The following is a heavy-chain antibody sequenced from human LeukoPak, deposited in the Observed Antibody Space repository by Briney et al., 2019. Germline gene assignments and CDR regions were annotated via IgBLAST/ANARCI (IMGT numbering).Heavy chain of an antibody. CDR3: AQSGFGDYGAFDI. Sequence: GASVKVSCKASGGTFSSYAISWVRQAPGQGLEWMGGIIPIFGTANYAQKFQGRVTITADESTSTAYMELSSLRSEDTAVYYCAQSGFGDYGAFDIWGQGTMVTVSS. D-gene: IGHD3-10*01. V-gene: IGHV1-69*13. CDR2: IIPIFGTA. CDR1: GGTFSSYA. J-gene: IGHJ3*02.